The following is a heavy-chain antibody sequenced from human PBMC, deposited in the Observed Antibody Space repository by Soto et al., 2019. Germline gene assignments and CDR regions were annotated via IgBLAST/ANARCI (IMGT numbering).Heavy chain of an antibody. J-gene: IGHJ5*02. Sequence: ELQLLESGGGLVQPGGSLRLSCVASGFTFSSYAMSWFRQAPGKGLEWVSTISGSGGSTYYAYSVKGRFTISRDNSKNKLYLQMNSLRAEDTAVYYCAKDRGSGSTSWYNGWFDPWGQGTLVTVSS. V-gene: IGHV3-23*01. CDR3: AKDRGSGSTSWYNGWFDP. CDR2: ISGSGGST. D-gene: IGHD2-2*02. CDR1: GFTFSSYA.